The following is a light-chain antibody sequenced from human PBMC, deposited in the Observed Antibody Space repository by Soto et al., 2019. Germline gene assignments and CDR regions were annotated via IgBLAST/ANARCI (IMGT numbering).Light chain of an antibody. CDR1: SSDVGGYNY. CDR3: SSYTSSSTYV. J-gene: IGLJ1*01. V-gene: IGLV2-14*01. CDR2: EVS. Sequence: QSALTQPASVSGSTGQSITISCTGTSSDVGGYNYVSWYQQHPGKAPKLMIYEVSNRPSGVSNRLSGSKSGNTASLTSSGLQAEDEAEYYCSSYTSSSTYVFGTGPKVTVL.